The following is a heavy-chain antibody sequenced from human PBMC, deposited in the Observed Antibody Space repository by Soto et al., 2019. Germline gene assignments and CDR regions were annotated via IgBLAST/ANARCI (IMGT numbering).Heavy chain of an antibody. CDR3: ARRPHTGCSCGFDI. CDR1: G. Sequence: GVAWIRQPPGKSLEWLALSYWDAGKRNSPSPSLKNRLTITKDTSKNQVVLKMNNMEPMDTAIYYCARRPHTGCSCGFDICGEGPFVTVSS. J-gene: IGHJ6*04. V-gene: IGHV2-5*02. D-gene: IGHD2-8*02. CDR2: SYWDAGK.